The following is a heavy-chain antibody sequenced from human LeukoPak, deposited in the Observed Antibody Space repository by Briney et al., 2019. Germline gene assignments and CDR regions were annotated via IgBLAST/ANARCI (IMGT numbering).Heavy chain of an antibody. CDR2: ISGSGGST. CDR3: AREWAYPDY. Sequence: PGGSLRLSCAASGFTFSSYAMSWVRQAPGKGLEWVSAISGSGGSTYYADSVKGRFTISRDNAKNSLFLQMNSLRAEDTAVYYCAREWAYPDYWGQGTLVTVSS. CDR1: GFTFSSYA. J-gene: IGHJ4*02. V-gene: IGHV3-23*01.